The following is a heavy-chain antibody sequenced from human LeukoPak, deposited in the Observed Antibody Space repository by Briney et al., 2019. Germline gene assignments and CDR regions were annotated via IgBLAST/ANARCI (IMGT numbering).Heavy chain of an antibody. CDR2: IIPILDIA. CDR1: GATFSIYA. Sequence: ASVTVSFTPSGATFSIYAINWVRQAPGQGPEWMGRIIPILDIANYAQRYQDRVTITADKSTNTAYMELSSLRSEDTAVYYCGRASTVTNNWFDLWGQGTLVSVSS. D-gene: IGHD4-17*01. CDR3: GRASTVTNNWFDL. V-gene: IGHV1-69*04. J-gene: IGHJ5*02.